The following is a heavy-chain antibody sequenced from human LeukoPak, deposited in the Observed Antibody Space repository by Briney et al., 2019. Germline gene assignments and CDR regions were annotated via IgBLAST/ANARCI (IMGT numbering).Heavy chain of an antibody. V-gene: IGHV5-51*01. CDR2: IYPGDSDT. D-gene: IGHD4-17*01. CDR1: GYSFTSYW. Sequence: GESLRISCKGSGYSFTSYWIAWVRQMPGKGLEWMGIIYPGDSDTRYSPSFQGQVTISADKSISTAYLQWSSLKASDTAMYYCARRGSDYGDYAWIDYWGQGTLVTVSS. CDR3: ARRGSDYGDYAWIDY. J-gene: IGHJ4*02.